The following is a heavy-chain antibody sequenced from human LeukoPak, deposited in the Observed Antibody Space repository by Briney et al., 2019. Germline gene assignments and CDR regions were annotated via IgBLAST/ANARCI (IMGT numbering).Heavy chain of an antibody. Sequence: ASVNVSCKASGGTFSSYAISWVRQAPGQGLEWMGGNIPIFGTANYAQKFQGRVTITADESTSTAYMELSSLRSEDTAVYYCTRGGGGFDPWGQGTLVTVSS. CDR1: GGTFSSYA. D-gene: IGHD3-10*01. V-gene: IGHV1-69*13. J-gene: IGHJ5*02. CDR2: NIPIFGTA. CDR3: TRGGGGFDP.